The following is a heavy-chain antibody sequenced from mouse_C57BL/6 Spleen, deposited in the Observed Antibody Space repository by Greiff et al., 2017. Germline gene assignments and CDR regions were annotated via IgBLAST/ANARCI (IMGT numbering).Heavy chain of an antibody. CDR3: AREGELGRNYAMDY. V-gene: IGHV2-9-1*01. D-gene: IGHD4-1*01. Sequence: VQLQESGPGLVAPSQSLSITCTVSGFSLTSYAISWVRQPPGKGLEWLGVIWTGGGTNYNSALKSRLSISKDNSKSQVFLKMNSLQTDDTARYYCAREGELGRNYAMDYWGQGTSVTVSS. J-gene: IGHJ4*01. CDR1: GFSLTSYA. CDR2: IWTGGGT.